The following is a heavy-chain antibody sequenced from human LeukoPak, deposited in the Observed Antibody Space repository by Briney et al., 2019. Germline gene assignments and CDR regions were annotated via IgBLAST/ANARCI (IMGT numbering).Heavy chain of an antibody. CDR2: IRSKTDGGTT. V-gene: IGHV3-15*01. Sequence: GGSLRLSCAASGFTFNNAWMSWVRQAPGKGLEWVGRIRSKTDGGTTDYAAPVKGRFTISRDDSKNMVYLQMNSLKTEDTAVYYCTTAGEQWLFYWGQGTLVTVSS. CDR1: GFTFNNAW. CDR3: TTAGEQWLFY. J-gene: IGHJ4*02. D-gene: IGHD6-19*01.